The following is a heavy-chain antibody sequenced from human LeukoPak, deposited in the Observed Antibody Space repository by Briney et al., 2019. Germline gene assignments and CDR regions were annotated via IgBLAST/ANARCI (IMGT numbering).Heavy chain of an antibody. Sequence: ASVKVSCKASGYTFTDFGFIWVRQPPGPGLEWLGWVSTYNGDTDYAKKFQDRVTMTTESSTQTTFMELRNLRSDDTAVYYCARAESMALYFLYWGQGTLVSVSS. V-gene: IGHV1-18*01. CDR2: VSTYNGDT. D-gene: IGHD1-14*01. J-gene: IGHJ1*01. CDR3: ARAESMALYFLY. CDR1: GYTFTDFG.